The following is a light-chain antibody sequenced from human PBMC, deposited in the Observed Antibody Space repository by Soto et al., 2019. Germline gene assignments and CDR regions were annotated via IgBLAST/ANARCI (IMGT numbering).Light chain of an antibody. CDR1: QSVLYSSNDRSY. CDR2: WAS. J-gene: IGKJ1*01. V-gene: IGKV4-1*01. Sequence: EIVMTQSPDSLAVSLGERATIKCKSSQSVLYSSNDRSYLAWFQQKPGRPPKALIYWASSRESGVPDRFSGSGSGTDFTLSISSLQAEDVAVYFCQQYFTTPWTFGQGTKVEI. CDR3: QQYFTTPWT.